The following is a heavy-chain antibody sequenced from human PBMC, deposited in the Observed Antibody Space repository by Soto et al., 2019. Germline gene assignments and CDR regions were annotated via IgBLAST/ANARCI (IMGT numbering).Heavy chain of an antibody. Sequence: QVQLVQSGAEVKKPGASVKVSCKASGYTFTSYGISWVRQAPGQGLEWMGWISAYNGNTNYAQKLQGRVTMTTDTSTSTAYMELRSLRSDDTAVYYCALVPAAMAPQFFYGMDVRGQGTTVTVSS. CDR2: ISAYNGNT. CDR3: ALVPAAMAPQFFYGMDV. CDR1: GYTFTSYG. J-gene: IGHJ6*02. V-gene: IGHV1-18*01. D-gene: IGHD2-2*01.